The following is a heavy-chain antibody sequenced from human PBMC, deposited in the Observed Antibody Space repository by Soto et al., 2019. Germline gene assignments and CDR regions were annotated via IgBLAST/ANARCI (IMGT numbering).Heavy chain of an antibody. CDR3: AKDSGFIYYYGLDV. CDR1: GFTFSSFG. Sequence: QVQLVESGGGVVQPGRSLRLSCAASGFTFSSFGMHWVRQAPGKGLEWVAVISYDGSDKYYGNSVKGRITISRDNSKNTLYLQMNSPRANDTAVYSCAKDSGFIYYYGLDVWGQGTTVTVSS. V-gene: IGHV3-30*18. J-gene: IGHJ6*02. D-gene: IGHD5-12*01. CDR2: ISYDGSDK.